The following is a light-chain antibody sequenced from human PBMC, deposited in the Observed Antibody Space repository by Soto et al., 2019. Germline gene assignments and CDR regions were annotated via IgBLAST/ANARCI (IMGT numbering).Light chain of an antibody. CDR2: DAS. J-gene: IGKJ1*01. Sequence: DIQMTQSPSTLSASVGDRVTITCRASQSISSWLAWYQQKPGKAPKLLIYDASSLESGVPSRFSGSGSGTEFTLTISNLQPDDFGSYYCQQYTGYSRTFGQGTKVDTK. CDR3: QQYTGYSRT. V-gene: IGKV1-5*01. CDR1: QSISSW.